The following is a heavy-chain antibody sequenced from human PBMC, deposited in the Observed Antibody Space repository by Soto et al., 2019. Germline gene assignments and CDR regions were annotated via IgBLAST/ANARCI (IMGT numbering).Heavy chain of an antibody. CDR3: ASSKDIVLMVYADYYYYGMDV. Sequence: GGALRLSCAASGFIFSHYTMNWVRQSPGKGLEWVSAISGSGGSTYYADSVKGRFTIPRDNSKNTLYLQMNSLRAEDTAVYYCASSKDIVLMVYADYYYYGMDVWGQGTTVTVSS. CDR2: ISGSGGST. V-gene: IGHV3-23*01. D-gene: IGHD2-8*01. CDR1: GFIFSHYT. J-gene: IGHJ6*02.